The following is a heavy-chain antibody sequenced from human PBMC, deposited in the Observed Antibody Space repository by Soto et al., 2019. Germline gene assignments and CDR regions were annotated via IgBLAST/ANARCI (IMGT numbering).Heavy chain of an antibody. CDR1: GFHFRTYA. V-gene: IGHV3-23*01. J-gene: IGHJ4*02. D-gene: IGHD1-26*01. CDR3: AVRKTGSFFDY. Sequence: GGSLRLSCAASGFHFRTYAMSWVRQDPGKGLEWVSAISGSGGSTYYTDSVKGRFTISRDNSKNTLYLQMNSLRAEDTAVYYCAVRKTGSFFDYWGQGTLVTGSS. CDR2: ISGSGGST.